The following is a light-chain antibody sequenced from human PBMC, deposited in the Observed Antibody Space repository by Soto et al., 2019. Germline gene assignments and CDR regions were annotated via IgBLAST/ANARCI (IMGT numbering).Light chain of an antibody. CDR2: EVS. Sequence: QSALTQPASVSGSPGQSITITCTETRSDVGGYNYVSWYQQHPGKAPKLMIYEVSNRPSGVSNRFSGSKSGNTASLTISGLQAEDEADYYCSSYTSNSTLYVFGTGTKLTVL. CDR1: RSDVGGYNY. V-gene: IGLV2-14*01. CDR3: SSYTSNSTLYV. J-gene: IGLJ1*01.